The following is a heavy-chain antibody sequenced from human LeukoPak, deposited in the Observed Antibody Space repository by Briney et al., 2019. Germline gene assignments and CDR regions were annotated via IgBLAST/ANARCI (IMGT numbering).Heavy chain of an antibody. CDR1: GVSFSGYY. J-gene: IGHJ4*02. V-gene: IGHV4-34*01. CDR3: ARGPSGSYLDY. D-gene: IGHD1-26*01. Sequence: SETLSLTCAVHGVSFSGYYWSWIRRFPGEGLEWIGEIDPSGGIEYNPSLKSRVTISVDPPGNQFSLRLRFVTAADTAVYFCARGPSGSYLDYWGQGTLVTVSS. CDR2: IDPSGGI.